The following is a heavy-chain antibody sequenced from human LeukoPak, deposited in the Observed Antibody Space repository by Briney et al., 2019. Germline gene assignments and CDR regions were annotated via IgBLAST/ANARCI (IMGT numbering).Heavy chain of an antibody. CDR3: ARAVSGTLGGAFDI. J-gene: IGHJ3*02. D-gene: IGHD1-7*01. CDR2: ISAYNGNT. CDR1: GYTFTSYG. V-gene: IGHV1-18*01. Sequence: ASVKVSCKASGYTFTSYGISWVRQAPGQGLEWMGWISAYNGNTNYAQKLQGRVTMTTDTSTRTAYMELRSLRSDDTAVYYCARAVSGTLGGAFDIWGQGTAVTVSS.